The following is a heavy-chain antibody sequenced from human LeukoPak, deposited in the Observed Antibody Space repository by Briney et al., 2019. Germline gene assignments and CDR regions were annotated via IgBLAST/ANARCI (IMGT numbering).Heavy chain of an antibody. CDR2: ITSGSSYI. Sequence: GGSLRLSCAASGFTFSSYNMNWVRQAPGKGLEWVSSITSGSSYIYYADSVKGRFTISRDNAKNSLYLQMNSLRAEDTAVYYCARDDLVATIETRFMDVWGKGTTVTISS. D-gene: IGHD5-12*01. CDR1: GFTFSSYN. CDR3: ARDDLVATIETRFMDV. J-gene: IGHJ6*03. V-gene: IGHV3-21*01.